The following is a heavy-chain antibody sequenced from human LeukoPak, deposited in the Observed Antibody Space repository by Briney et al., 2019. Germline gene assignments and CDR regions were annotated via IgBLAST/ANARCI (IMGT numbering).Heavy chain of an antibody. Sequence: SVKVSCKASGGTFSSYAISWVRQAPGHGLEWMGRIVPIFGTANYAQKFQGRVTITADKSTSTAYMELSSLRSEDTAVYYCAKGDIVVVTAIQHAFDIWGQGTMVTVSS. J-gene: IGHJ3*02. CDR1: GGTFSSYA. D-gene: IGHD2-21*02. CDR2: IVPIFGTA. V-gene: IGHV1-69*06. CDR3: AKGDIVVVTAIQHAFDI.